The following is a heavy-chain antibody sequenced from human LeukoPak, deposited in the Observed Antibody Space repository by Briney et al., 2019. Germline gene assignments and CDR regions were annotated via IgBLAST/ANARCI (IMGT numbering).Heavy chain of an antibody. V-gene: IGHV4-34*01. CDR2: INHSGST. J-gene: IGHJ6*02. CDR3: ARVPLPIYYYGMDV. CDR1: GGSFSGYY. Sequence: SETLSLTCAVYGGSFSGYYWSWIRRPPGKGLEWIGEINHSGSTNYNPSLKSRVTISVDTSKNQFSLKLSSVTAADTAVYYCARVPLPIYYYGMDVWGQGTTVTVSS. D-gene: IGHD2-21*02.